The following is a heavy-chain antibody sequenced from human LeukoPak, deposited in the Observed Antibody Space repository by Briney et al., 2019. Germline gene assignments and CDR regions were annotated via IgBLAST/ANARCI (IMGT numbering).Heavy chain of an antibody. CDR1: GGSISSYY. CDR2: IYYSGST. V-gene: IGHV4-59*01. J-gene: IGHJ3*02. D-gene: IGHD3-22*01. Sequence: SETLSLTCTVSGGSISSYYWSWIRQPPGKGLEWAGYIYYSGSTNYNPSLKSRVTISVDTSKNQFSLKLSSVTAADTAVYYCARDRYYYDSSGWADDAFDIWGQGTMVTVSS. CDR3: ARDRYYYDSSGWADDAFDI.